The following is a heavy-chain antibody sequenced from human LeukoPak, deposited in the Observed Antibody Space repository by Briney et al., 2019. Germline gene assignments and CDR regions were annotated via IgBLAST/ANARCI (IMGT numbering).Heavy chain of an antibody. CDR1: GFTFSSYW. V-gene: IGHV3-74*01. CDR2: INSDGSTT. Sequence: SGGSLRLSCAASGFTFSSYWIHWVRQAPGKGLVWVSRINSDGSTTSYADSVKGRFTISRDNAKNTLSLRMNSLRPEDTAVYYCAGAGTGYSSGYYLFDLWGRGTLVTVSS. J-gene: IGHJ2*01. CDR3: AGAGTGYSSGYYLFDL. D-gene: IGHD6-19*01.